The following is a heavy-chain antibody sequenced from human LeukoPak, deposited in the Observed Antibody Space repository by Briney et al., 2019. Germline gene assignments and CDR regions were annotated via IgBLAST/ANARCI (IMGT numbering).Heavy chain of an antibody. V-gene: IGHV3-7*01. CDR2: INQDGTEK. CDR1: GSSFSTYW. CDR3: AKVAKYYYGPETYYFFEQ. D-gene: IGHD3-10*01. Sequence: PGESLRLSCAASGSSFSTYWMSWVRQAPGKGLEWVANINQDGTEKYYVDSVKGRFTVSRDYTKNSLYLQMNSLRVEDTDVYYCAKVAKYYYGPETYYFFEQWGQGTPVTASS. J-gene: IGHJ4*02.